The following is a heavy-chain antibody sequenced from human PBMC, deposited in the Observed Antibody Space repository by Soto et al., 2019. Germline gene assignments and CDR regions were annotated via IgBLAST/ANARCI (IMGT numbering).Heavy chain of an antibody. CDR3: ARARLNFSYFFDS. D-gene: IGHD3-16*01. CDR2: IYYTGTT. CDR1: GASVRSGAYY. J-gene: IGHJ4*02. V-gene: IGHV4-31*03. Sequence: PSETLSLTCTVSGASVRSGAYYWSWIRQHPGKGLEWIGYIYYTGTTYYNPSLKSRVTVSVDTSNNQFSLKLSSVTAADTAVYFGARARLNFSYFFDSWGQGTLVTVSS.